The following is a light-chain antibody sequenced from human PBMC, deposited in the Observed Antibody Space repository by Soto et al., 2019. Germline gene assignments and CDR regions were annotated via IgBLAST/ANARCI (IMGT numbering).Light chain of an antibody. CDR3: SSYTSTDTQV. Sequence: QSALTQPASVSGSPGQSITISCTGTSSDVGDYKYISWYQQHPGKVPKLMIYEVSNRPSGVPNRFSGSKSGNTASLTISGLQADDETDYYFSSYTSTDTQVFGGGTKLTVL. V-gene: IGLV2-14*01. CDR2: EVS. J-gene: IGLJ3*02. CDR1: SSDVGDYKY.